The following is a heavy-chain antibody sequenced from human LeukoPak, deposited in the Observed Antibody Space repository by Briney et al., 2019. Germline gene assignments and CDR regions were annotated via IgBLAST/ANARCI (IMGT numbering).Heavy chain of an antibody. CDR3: ASGYGSGSYNDY. V-gene: IGHV3-23*01. CDR2: ISGSGGST. J-gene: IGHJ4*02. D-gene: IGHD3-10*01. CDR1: GFTFSSYA. Sequence: GGSLRLSCAASGFTFSSYAMSWVRQAPGKGLEWVSAISGSGGSTYYADSVKGRFTISRDNAKNSLYLQMNSLRAEDTAVYYCASGYGSGSYNDYWGQGTLVTVSS.